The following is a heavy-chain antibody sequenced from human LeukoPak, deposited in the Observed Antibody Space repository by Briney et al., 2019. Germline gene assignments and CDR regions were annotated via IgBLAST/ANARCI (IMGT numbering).Heavy chain of an antibody. D-gene: IGHD5-12*01. CDR2: ITTSSTYT. CDR3: AKTFNREYSGNDRDY. CDR1: GFSCSSYN. J-gene: IGHJ4*02. V-gene: IGHV3-21*01. Sequence: GGSLRLSCEASGFSCSSYNMDWVRQTPGKGMEWISSITTSSTYTFYADSVKGRFTISRDNARNSLYLQMNSLTAEDTAVYYCAKTFNREYSGNDRDYWGQGTLVTVSS.